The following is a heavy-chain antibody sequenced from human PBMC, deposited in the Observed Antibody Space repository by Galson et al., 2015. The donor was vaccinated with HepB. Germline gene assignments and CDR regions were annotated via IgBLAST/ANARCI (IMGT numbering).Heavy chain of an antibody. V-gene: IGHV1-2*02. CDR1: YY. CDR3: ARDGYSDGRGWFDP. Sequence: YYIHWVRQAPGQGLEWMGWINPNSGGTNYAQKFQGRVTMTRDTSSSTVYMELSRLTSDDTAVYYCARDGYSDGRGWFDPWGQGTLVTVSS. D-gene: IGHD5-12*01. CDR2: INPNSGGT. J-gene: IGHJ5*02.